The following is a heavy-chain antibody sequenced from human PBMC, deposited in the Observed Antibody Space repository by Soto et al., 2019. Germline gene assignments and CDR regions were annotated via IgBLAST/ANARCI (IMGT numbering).Heavy chain of an antibody. CDR1: GFTFDDYA. J-gene: IGHJ4*02. V-gene: IGHV3-9*01. CDR3: AKGKGYSNYYSFDY. Sequence: EVQLVESGGGLVQSGRSLRLSCAASGFTFDDYAMHWVRQFPGKGLEWVSSISWNGGNIGYADSVKGRFIISRDNAKNSLYLQLNTLGADDTALYYCAKGKGYSNYYSFDYWGQGTLVTVSS. D-gene: IGHD4-4*01. CDR2: ISWNGGNI.